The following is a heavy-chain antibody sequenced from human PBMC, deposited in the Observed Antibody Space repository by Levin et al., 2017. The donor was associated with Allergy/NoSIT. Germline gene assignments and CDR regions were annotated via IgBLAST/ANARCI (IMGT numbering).Heavy chain of an antibody. Sequence: ASVKVSCKGSGYSFTSYWIGWVRQMPGKGLEWMGIIYPGDSDTRYSPSFQGQVTISADKSISTAYLQWSSLKASDTAMYYCARQGRGYDSSGYAGDAFDIWGQGTMVTVSS. D-gene: IGHD3-22*01. CDR1: GYSFTSYW. CDR2: IYPGDSDT. V-gene: IGHV5-51*01. CDR3: ARQGRGYDSSGYAGDAFDI. J-gene: IGHJ3*02.